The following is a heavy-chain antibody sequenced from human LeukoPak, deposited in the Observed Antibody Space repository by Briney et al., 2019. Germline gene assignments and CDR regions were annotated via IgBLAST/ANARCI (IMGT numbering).Heavy chain of an antibody. CDR3: SAAVGTDFYDYGMDV. V-gene: IGHV3-73*01. CDR2: IRSKANTYAT. Sequence: GGSLRLSCAASGFTFSTYVMNWVRQASGKGLEWVGRIRSKANTYATAYAASVKGRFSISRDDSKNTAYLQLNSLKTEDTAVYYCSAAVGTDFYDYGMDVWGQGTTVTVSS. D-gene: IGHD6-13*01. J-gene: IGHJ6*02. CDR1: GFTFSTYV.